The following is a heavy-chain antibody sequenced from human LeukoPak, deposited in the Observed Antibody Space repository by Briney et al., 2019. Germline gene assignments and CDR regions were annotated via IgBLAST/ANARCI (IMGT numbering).Heavy chain of an antibody. V-gene: IGHV3-30*04. J-gene: IGHJ4*02. Sequence: GRSLRLSCAASGFTFSSYAMHWVRQAPGKGLEWVAVISYDGSNKYYADSVKGRFTISRDNSKNTLYPQMNSLRAEDTAVYYCARASSYSNYYFDYWGQGTLVTVSS. D-gene: IGHD4-11*01. CDR1: GFTFSSYA. CDR2: ISYDGSNK. CDR3: ARASSYSNYYFDY.